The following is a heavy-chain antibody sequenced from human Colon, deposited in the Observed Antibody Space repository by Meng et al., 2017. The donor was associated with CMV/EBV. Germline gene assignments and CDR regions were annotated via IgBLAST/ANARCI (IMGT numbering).Heavy chain of an antibody. CDR3: ARGVKRGAQGRFYF. D-gene: IGHD1-1*01. Sequence: GTFRTYAISAVRQAPGQGLYCMVPITPMLGTPNYAQKFKGRVTITTDESTSTAYMELDSLKFEDTALYYCARGVKRGAQGRFYFWGQGTLVTVSS. CDR2: ITPMLGTP. CDR1: GTFRTYA. J-gene: IGHJ4*02. V-gene: IGHV1-69*05.